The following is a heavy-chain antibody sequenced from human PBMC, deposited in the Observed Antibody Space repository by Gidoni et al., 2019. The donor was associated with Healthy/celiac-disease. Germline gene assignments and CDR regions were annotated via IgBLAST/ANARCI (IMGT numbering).Heavy chain of an antibody. V-gene: IGHV4-59*01. CDR2: IYYSGST. CDR3: ARAVYYDSIGVHFQH. CDR1: GGSISSYY. D-gene: IGHD3-22*01. J-gene: IGHJ1*01. Sequence: QVQLQESGPGLVKSSETLSLTCTVSGGSISSYYWSWIRQPPGKGLEWIGYIYYSGSTNYNPSLKSRVTISVDTSKNQFSLKLSSVTAADTAVYYCARAVYYDSIGVHFQHWGQGTLVTVSS.